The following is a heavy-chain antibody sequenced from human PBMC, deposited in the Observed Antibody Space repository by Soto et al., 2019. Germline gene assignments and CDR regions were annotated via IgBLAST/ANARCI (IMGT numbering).Heavy chain of an antibody. CDR2: ISPNSGGT. D-gene: IGHD1-26*01. CDR3: GKGRSGDVDVFY. J-gene: IGHJ4*02. Sequence: QVQLVQSGAEVKKSGASVKVSCKASGYTFTGYYIHWVRQAPGQGLEWMGEISPNSGGTKYAQKFQCRVIMTRDPSITTAYMDLSNLSPDDTAVYYCGKGRSGDVDVFYWGQGPLVTVYS. V-gene: IGHV1-2*02. CDR1: GYTFTGYY.